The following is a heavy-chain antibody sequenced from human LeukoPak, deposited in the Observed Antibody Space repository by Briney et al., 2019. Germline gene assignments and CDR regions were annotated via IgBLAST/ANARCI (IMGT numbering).Heavy chain of an antibody. CDR1: GGTFSSYA. V-gene: IGHV1-69*04. Sequence: GASVKVSCKASGGTFSSYAISWVRQAPGQGLEWMGRIIPILGIANYAQKFQGRVTITTDESTSTAYMELSSLRSEDTAVYYCARGSWGSSWYGKKPRPPDYWGQGTLVTVSS. J-gene: IGHJ4*02. CDR2: IIPILGIA. D-gene: IGHD6-13*01. CDR3: ARGSWGSSWYGKKPRPPDY.